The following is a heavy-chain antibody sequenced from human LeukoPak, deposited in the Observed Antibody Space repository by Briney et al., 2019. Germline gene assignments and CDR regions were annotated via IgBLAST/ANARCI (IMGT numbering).Heavy chain of an antibody. J-gene: IGHJ5*02. V-gene: IGHV3-74*01. D-gene: IGHD1-7*01. CDR2: INSDGSST. CDR3: ARGGVLELRDWFDP. CDR1: GFTFSSYW. Sequence: GGSLRLSCAASGFTFSSYWMYWVRRAPGKGLVWVSRINSDGSSTSYADSVKGRFTISRDNAKNTLYLQMNSLRAEDTAVYYCARGGVLELRDWFDPWGQGTLVTVSS.